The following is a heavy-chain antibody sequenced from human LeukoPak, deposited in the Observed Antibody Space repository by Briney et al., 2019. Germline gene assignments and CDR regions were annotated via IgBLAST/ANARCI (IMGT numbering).Heavy chain of an antibody. J-gene: IGHJ5*02. V-gene: IGHV4-30-2*01. D-gene: IGHD3-10*01. Sequence: SETLSLTCTVSGGSISSGGYYWRWIRQPPGKGLEWIGYIYHSGSTYYNPSLKSRVTISVDRSKNQFSLKLSSVTAADTAVYYCARVGDENWFDPWGQGTLVTVSS. CDR2: IYHSGST. CDR3: ARVGDENWFDP. CDR1: GGSISSGGYY.